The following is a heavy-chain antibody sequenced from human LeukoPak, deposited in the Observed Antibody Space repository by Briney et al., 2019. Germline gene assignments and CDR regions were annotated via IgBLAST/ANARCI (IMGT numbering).Heavy chain of an antibody. CDR3: ARDYYDRSGYFYFDS. CDR2: MSSSTEYI. J-gene: IGHJ4*02. CDR1: GFTFSAYG. V-gene: IGHV3-21*01. Sequence: GGSLRLSCAASGFTFSAYGMSWVRQAPGKGLEWVSYMSSSTEYIHYADSVKGRFTTSRDNAKNSLYLQMDSLRADDTSVYYCARDYYDRSGYFYFDSWGQGTLVTVSS. D-gene: IGHD3-22*01.